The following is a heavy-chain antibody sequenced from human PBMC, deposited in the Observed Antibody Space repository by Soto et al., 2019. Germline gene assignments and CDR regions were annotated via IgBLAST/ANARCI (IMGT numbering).Heavy chain of an antibody. J-gene: IGHJ4*01. CDR3: ASLAARPVY. D-gene: IGHD6-6*01. CDR2: IDSGGNT. CDR1: GFTLSNNY. V-gene: IGHV3-53*02. Sequence: EVQLVETGGGLIQPGGSLRLSCAASGFTLSNNYVSWVRQAPGKGLEWVSVIDSGGNTNYADSVKGGFTISRDSSRNTLYLQMSSLRVDDTAVYYCASLAARPVYWGHGTLVTVSS.